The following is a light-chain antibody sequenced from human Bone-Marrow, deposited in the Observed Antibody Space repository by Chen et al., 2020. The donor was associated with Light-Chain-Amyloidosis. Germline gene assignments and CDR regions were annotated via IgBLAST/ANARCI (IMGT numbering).Light chain of an antibody. V-gene: IGKV3-20*01. CDR2: DAS. CDR3: QQYGGAPLT. CDR1: QSVRRDY. J-gene: IGKJ4*01. Sequence: EIVLTQSPGTLSLSPGERATLSCRASQSVRRDYLAWYKQKPGQAPRVVIYDASSRATGIPDRFRGSGSGTDFTLTISRLEPEDSAVYFCQQYGGAPLTFGGGTKVEIK.